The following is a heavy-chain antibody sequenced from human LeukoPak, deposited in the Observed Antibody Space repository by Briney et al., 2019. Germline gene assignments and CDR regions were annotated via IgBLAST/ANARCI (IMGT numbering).Heavy chain of an antibody. V-gene: IGHV3-30*18. Sequence: GGSLRLSCAASVFTFSSYGMHWVRQAPGQGLEWVAVISYDGSNKYYADSVKGRFTISRDNSKNTLYLQMNSLRAEDTAVYYCAKRGIVGAISSEYYFDYWGQGNLVTVSS. CDR2: ISYDGSNK. D-gene: IGHD1-26*01. J-gene: IGHJ4*02. CDR1: VFTFSSYG. CDR3: AKRGIVGAISSEYYFDY.